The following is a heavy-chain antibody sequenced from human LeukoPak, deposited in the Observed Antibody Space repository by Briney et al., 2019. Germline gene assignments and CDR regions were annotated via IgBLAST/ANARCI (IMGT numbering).Heavy chain of an antibody. V-gene: IGHV4-34*01. J-gene: IGHJ6*02. CDR1: GGSFSGYY. Sequence: SETLSLTCAVYGGSFSGYYWSWIRQPPGKGLEWIGEINHSGSTNYNPSLKSRVTISVDTSKNQFSLKLCSVTAADTAVYYCARGGYCSSTSCYYYYGMDVWGQGTTVTVSS. D-gene: IGHD2-2*01. CDR3: ARGGYCSSTSCYYYYGMDV. CDR2: INHSGST.